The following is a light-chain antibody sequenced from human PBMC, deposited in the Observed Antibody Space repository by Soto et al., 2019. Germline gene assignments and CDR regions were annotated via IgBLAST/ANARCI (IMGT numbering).Light chain of an antibody. V-gene: IGKV4-1*01. Sequence: DIVMTQSPDSLDVSLGERATINCKSSQSVLFSSNSKNALAWYQQRPGQPPKLLIYWASTRESGVPDRFSGSGSGTDFTLTISTLQAEDVAVYYCQQYYVTPPTCGGGTKVEIK. CDR1: QSVLFSSNSKNA. CDR3: QQYYVTPPT. CDR2: WAS. J-gene: IGKJ4*01.